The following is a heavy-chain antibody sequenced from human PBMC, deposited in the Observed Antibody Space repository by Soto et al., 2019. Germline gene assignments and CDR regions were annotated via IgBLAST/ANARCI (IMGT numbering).Heavy chain of an antibody. Sequence: QVQLVQSGAEVKKPGSSVKVSCKASGGTFSSYAISWVRQAPGQGLEWMGGIIPIFGTANYEQKFQGRVTITADESTSTAYMELSSLRSEDTAVYYCARGTAAAGPPAYYYGMDVWGQGTTVTVSS. CDR2: IIPIFGTA. CDR1: GGTFSSYA. V-gene: IGHV1-69*01. J-gene: IGHJ6*02. CDR3: ARGTAAAGPPAYYYGMDV. D-gene: IGHD6-13*01.